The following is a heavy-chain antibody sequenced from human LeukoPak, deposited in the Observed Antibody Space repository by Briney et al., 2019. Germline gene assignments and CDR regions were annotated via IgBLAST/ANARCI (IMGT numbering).Heavy chain of an antibody. CDR2: ISYDGSNK. V-gene: IGHV3-30*03. Sequence: GRSLRLSCVASGFTFSNYGMHWVSQAPGKGLEWVAVISYDGSNKYDADSVKGRFTISRDNSKNTLILQMNSLRPEDTAVYYCARDQGVRGVSRSLYYYFGMDVWGQGTTVTVSS. J-gene: IGHJ6*02. D-gene: IGHD3-10*01. CDR3: ARDQGVRGVSRSLYYYFGMDV. CDR1: GFTFSNYG.